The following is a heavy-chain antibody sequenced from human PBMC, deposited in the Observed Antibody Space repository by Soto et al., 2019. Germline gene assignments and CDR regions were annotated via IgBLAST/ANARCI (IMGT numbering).Heavy chain of an antibody. J-gene: IGHJ6*02. Sequence: SGPTLVNPTQTLTLTCTFSGFSLSTSGMRVSWIRQPPGKALEWLARIDWDDDKFYSTSLKTRLTISKDTSKNQVVLTMTNMDPVDTATYYCARMGLYYGDYYGMDVWGQGTTVTVSS. D-gene: IGHD4-17*01. CDR3: ARMGLYYGDYYGMDV. V-gene: IGHV2-70*04. CDR1: GFSLSTSGMR. CDR2: IDWDDDK.